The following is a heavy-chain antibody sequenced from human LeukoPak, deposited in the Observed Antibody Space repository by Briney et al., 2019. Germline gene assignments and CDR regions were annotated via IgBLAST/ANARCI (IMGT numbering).Heavy chain of an antibody. Sequence: TSETLSLTCTVSGGSISSYYWSWIRQPPGKGLEWIGYIYYSGSTNYNPSLKSRVAISVDTSKNQFPLKLSSVTAADTAVYYCARAYSSHAFDIWGQGTMVIVSS. V-gene: IGHV4-59*08. CDR3: ARAYSSHAFDI. D-gene: IGHD6-13*01. J-gene: IGHJ3*02. CDR2: IYYSGST. CDR1: GGSISSYY.